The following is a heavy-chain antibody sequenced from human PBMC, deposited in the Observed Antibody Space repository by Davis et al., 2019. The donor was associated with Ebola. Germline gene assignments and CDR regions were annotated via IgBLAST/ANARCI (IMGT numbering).Heavy chain of an antibody. J-gene: IGHJ5*02. D-gene: IGHD5-18*01. Sequence: GSLRLSCTVSGGSISSYYWSWIRQPPGKGLEWIGYIYYSGSTNYNPSLKSRVTISVDTSKNQFSLKLSSVTAADTAVYYCARHESGYSYGSVWFDPWGQGTLVTVSS. CDR2: IYYSGST. V-gene: IGHV4-59*08. CDR1: GGSISSYY. CDR3: ARHESGYSYGSVWFDP.